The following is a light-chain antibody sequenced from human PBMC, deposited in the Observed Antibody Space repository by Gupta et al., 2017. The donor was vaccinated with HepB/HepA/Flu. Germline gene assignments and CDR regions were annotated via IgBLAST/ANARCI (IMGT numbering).Light chain of an antibody. Sequence: ETVLTQSPATLSLSPGQRATLSCRARQSVNSYLAWYQQKPGQAPKLLIYDAAQRGTCIPARFSGSGVGKNLTLTNRSREQEDFAGYYCQQRNNWPPVTFGRGTKVEI. CDR1: QSVNSY. V-gene: IGKV3-11*01. J-gene: IGKJ4*01. CDR3: QQRNNWPPVT. CDR2: DAA.